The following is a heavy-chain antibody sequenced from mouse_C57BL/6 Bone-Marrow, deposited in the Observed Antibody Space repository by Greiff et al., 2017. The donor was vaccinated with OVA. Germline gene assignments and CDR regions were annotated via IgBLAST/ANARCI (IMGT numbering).Heavy chain of an antibody. CDR2: IYIGNGYT. D-gene: IGHD1-1*01. V-gene: IGHV1-58*01. J-gene: IGHJ2*01. CDR1: GYTFTSYG. CDR3: ARSWGGNYYGSSYVDY. Sequence: VQLQQSGAELVRPGSSVKMSCKTSGYTFTSYGINWVKQRPGQGLEWIGYIYIGNGYTEYNEKFKGKATLTSDTSSITAYMQLSSLTAEDSAIYFCARSWGGNYYGSSYVDYWGQGTTLTVSS.